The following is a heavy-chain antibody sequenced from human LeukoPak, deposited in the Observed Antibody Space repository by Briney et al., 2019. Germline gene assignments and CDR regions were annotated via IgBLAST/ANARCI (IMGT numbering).Heavy chain of an antibody. V-gene: IGHV3-7*01. CDR2: IKQDGSEK. J-gene: IGHJ4*02. D-gene: IGHD3-10*01. CDR3: AREVGYGYFDY. Sequence: GGSLRLSCAASGFTFSSYWMSWVRQAPGKGLEWVANIKQDGSEKYYVDSVKGRFTISRDNAKNSLYLQMNSPRAEDTAVYYCAREVGYGYFDYWGQGTLVTVSS. CDR1: GFTFSSYW.